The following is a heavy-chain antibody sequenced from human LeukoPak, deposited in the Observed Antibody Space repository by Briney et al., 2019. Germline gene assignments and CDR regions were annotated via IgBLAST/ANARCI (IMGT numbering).Heavy chain of an antibody. J-gene: IGHJ4*02. V-gene: IGHV3-7*01. Sequence: TGGSLRLSCAASGFTFSSYWMSWVRQAPGKGLEWVANIKQDGSEKYYVDSVKGRFTISRDNAKNSLYLQMNSLRAEDTAVYYCARAGDIVATGGFDYWGQGTLVTVSS. CDR1: GFTFSSYW. CDR2: IKQDGSEK. CDR3: ARAGDIVATGGFDY. D-gene: IGHD5-12*01.